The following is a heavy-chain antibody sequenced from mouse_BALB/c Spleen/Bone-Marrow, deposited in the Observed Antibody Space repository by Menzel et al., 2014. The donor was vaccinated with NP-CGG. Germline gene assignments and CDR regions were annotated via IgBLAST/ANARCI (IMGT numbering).Heavy chain of an antibody. Sequence: QVQLQQSGPGLVAPSQSLSITCTVSGFSLTSYGVHWVRQPPGKGLEWLGVIGIGGSTNYNSALMSRLSISKDNSKSQVFLKINSLQTDDTAMYYCARASYYYGSRYDYWGQGTTLTVSS. J-gene: IGHJ2*01. CDR2: IGIGGST. CDR3: ARASYYYGSRYDY. D-gene: IGHD1-1*01. V-gene: IGHV2-9*02. CDR1: GFSLTSYG.